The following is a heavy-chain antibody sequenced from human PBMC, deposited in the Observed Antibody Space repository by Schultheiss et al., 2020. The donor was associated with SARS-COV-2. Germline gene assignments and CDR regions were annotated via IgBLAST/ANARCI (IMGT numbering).Heavy chain of an antibody. D-gene: IGHD6-19*01. CDR1: GGSISSYY. Sequence: SETLSLTCTVSGGSISSYYWSWIRQPPGKGLEWIGYIYYSGSTYYNPSLKSRVTISVDTSKNQFSLKLSSVTAADTAVYYCARDQGGTYSSGWMGYYYYYGMDVWGQGTTVTVSS. J-gene: IGHJ6*02. CDR2: IYYSGST. V-gene: IGHV4-59*12. CDR3: ARDQGGTYSSGWMGYYYYYGMDV.